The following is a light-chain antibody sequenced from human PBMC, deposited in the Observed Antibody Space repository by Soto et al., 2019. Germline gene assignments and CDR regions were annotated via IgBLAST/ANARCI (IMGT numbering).Light chain of an antibody. CDR3: QQYGSSPSWT. CDR2: GAS. Sequence: EIVWTQSPGTLSLSPWERATLSCRASQVVSSSYLAWYQQKPGQAPRLLIYGASSRATVIPDRFSGSGSGTDFTLTISRLEPEDFAVYYCQQYGSSPSWTFGQGTKVDIK. J-gene: IGKJ1*01. CDR1: QVVSSSY. V-gene: IGKV3-20*01.